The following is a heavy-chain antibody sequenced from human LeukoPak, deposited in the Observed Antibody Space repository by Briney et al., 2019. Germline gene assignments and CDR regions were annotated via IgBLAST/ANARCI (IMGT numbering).Heavy chain of an antibody. D-gene: IGHD2/OR15-2a*01. Sequence: GESLRISCKGSGYSFTNYWISWVRQLPGKGLEWMGRINPSDSYTNYSPSFQGHVAISADKSISTAYVQWSSLKATDTAICYCARHNREDFDYWGQGTLVTVSS. CDR2: INPSDSYT. CDR1: GYSFTNYW. V-gene: IGHV5-10-1*01. J-gene: IGHJ4*02. CDR3: ARHNREDFDY.